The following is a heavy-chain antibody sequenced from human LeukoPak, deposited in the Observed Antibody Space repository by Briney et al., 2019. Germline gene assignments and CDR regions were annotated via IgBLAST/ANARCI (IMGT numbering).Heavy chain of an antibody. V-gene: IGHV1-69*13. D-gene: IGHD5-18*01. CDR2: IIPIFGTA. CDR3: ASGDTAMVYFDY. CDR1: GGTFSSYA. J-gene: IGHJ4*02. Sequence: SVKVSCKASGGTFSSYAISWVRQAPGQGLEWMGGIIPIFGTANYAQKFQGRVTITADESTSTVYMELSSLRSEDTAVYYCASGDTAMVYFDYWGQGTLVTVSS.